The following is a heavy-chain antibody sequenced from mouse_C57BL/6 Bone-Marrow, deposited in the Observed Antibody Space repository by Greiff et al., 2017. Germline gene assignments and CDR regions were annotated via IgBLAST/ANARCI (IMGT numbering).Heavy chain of an antibody. V-gene: IGHV1-50*01. CDR2: IDPSDSYT. D-gene: IGHD1-1*01. Sequence: QVQLQQPGAELVKPGASVKLSCKASGYTFTSYWMQWVKQRPGQGLEWIGEIDPSDSYTNYNQKFKGKATLTVDTSSSTAYMQLSSLTSEDSAVYYCARDGSSSYWYFDVWGKGTTVTVSS. CDR1: GYTFTSYW. J-gene: IGHJ1*03. CDR3: ARDGSSSYWYFDV.